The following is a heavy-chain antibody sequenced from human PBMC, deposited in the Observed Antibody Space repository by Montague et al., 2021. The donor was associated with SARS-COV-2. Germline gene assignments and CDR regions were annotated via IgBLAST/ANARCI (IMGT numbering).Heavy chain of an antibody. CDR1: GGSISSSSHY. Sequence: SETRSLTCTVSGGSISSSSHYWGWIRQPPGKGLEWIGSIYYSGSTYYNPSFKSRVTISVDTSKNQFSLKLSSVTAADTAVFYCARHSGDYTIFGVVIYYMDVWGKGTTVTVSS. CDR2: IYYSGST. CDR3: ARHSGDYTIFGVVIYYMDV. J-gene: IGHJ6*03. V-gene: IGHV4-39*01. D-gene: IGHD3-3*01.